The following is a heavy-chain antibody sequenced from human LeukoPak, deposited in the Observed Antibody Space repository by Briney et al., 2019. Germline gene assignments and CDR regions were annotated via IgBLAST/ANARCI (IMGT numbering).Heavy chain of an antibody. Sequence: PGGSLRLSCAASGFTFSDYYMSWIRQAPGKGLEWVSYISSSGSTIYYADSVKGRFTISRDNAKNSLYLQMNSLRAEDTAVYYCAKAPTPVVAATLFHHWGQGTLVTVS. J-gene: IGHJ1*01. D-gene: IGHD2-15*01. V-gene: IGHV3-11*01. CDR3: AKAPTPVVAATLFHH. CDR1: GFTFSDYY. CDR2: ISSSGSTI.